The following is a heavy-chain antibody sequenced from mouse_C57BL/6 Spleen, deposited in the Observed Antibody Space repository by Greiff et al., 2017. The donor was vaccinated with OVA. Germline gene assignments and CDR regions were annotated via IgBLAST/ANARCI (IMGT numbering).Heavy chain of an antibody. CDR1: GYTFTSYW. Sequence: VQLQQPGAELVKPGASVKLSCKASGYTFTSYWMHWVKQRPGKGLEWIGMIHPNSGSTNYNEKFKSKATLTVYKSSSTAYMQLSSLTSEDSAFYCCARSYYDYGGDYWGQGTTLTVSS. CDR3: ARSYYDYGGDY. CDR2: IHPNSGST. V-gene: IGHV1-64*01. J-gene: IGHJ2*01. D-gene: IGHD2-4*01.